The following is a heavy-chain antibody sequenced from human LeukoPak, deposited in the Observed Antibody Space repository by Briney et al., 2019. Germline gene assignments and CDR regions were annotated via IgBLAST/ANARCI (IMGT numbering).Heavy chain of an antibody. CDR1: GGSLSSYY. Sequence: SETLSLTCTVSGGSLSSYYWSWIRQTPGKGLEWIGFIYYSGTTKYSPSPQSRVTISVDTSKNQFSLKLRYMTAADTAMYYCARHRWITYCDGMDVWGQGTTVTVSS. V-gene: IGHV4-59*08. J-gene: IGHJ6*02. CDR2: IYYSGTT. CDR3: ARHRWITYCDGMDV. D-gene: IGHD2-21*01.